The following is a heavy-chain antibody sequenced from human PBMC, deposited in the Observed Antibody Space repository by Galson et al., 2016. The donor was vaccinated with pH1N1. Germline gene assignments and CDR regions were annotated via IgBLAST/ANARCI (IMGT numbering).Heavy chain of an antibody. CDR3: AREDYYDTDLSDWYFDL. D-gene: IGHD3-22*01. J-gene: IGHJ2*01. CDR2: LNSGSATK. V-gene: IGHV3-48*02. CDR1: GFTFGDYG. Sequence: SLRLSCAASGFTFGDYGMNWVRQAPGKGLEWISYLNSGSATKNYADSVKGRFTISRDNARNSLYLQMNSLRDDDTAVYYCAREDYYDTDLSDWYFDLWGRGTLVTVSS.